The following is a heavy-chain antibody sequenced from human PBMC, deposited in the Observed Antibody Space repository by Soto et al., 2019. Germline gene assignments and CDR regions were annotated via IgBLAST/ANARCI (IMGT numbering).Heavy chain of an antibody. Sequence: SETLSLTCTVSGGSISSSSYYWGWIRQPPGKGLEWIGSIYYSGSTYYNPSLKSRVTISVDTSKNQFSLKLSSVTAADTAVYYCARDVRRYPDQPGDYWGQGTLVTVSS. J-gene: IGHJ4*02. D-gene: IGHD3-16*02. CDR1: GGSISSSSYY. CDR3: ARDVRRYPDQPGDY. CDR2: IYYSGST. V-gene: IGHV4-39*07.